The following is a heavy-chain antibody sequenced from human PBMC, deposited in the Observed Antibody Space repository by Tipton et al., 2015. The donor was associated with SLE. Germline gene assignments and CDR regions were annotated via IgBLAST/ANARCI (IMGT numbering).Heavy chain of an antibody. Sequence: GSLRLSCAASGFTFSSYSMNWVRQAPGKGLEWVSSISSSSSYIYYADSVKGRFTISRDNAKNSLYLQMNSLRAEDTAVYYCARDPAGVVIPSHYFDYWGQGTLVTVSS. CDR2: ISSSSSYI. CDR3: ARDPAGVVIPSHYFDY. J-gene: IGHJ4*02. CDR1: GFTFSSYS. D-gene: IGHD3-3*01. V-gene: IGHV3-21*01.